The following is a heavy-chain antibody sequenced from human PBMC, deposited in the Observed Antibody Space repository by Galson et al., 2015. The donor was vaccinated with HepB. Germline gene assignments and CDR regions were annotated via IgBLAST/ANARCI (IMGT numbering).Heavy chain of an antibody. V-gene: IGHV5-51*01. CDR2: IYPGDSDT. CDR1: GYSFTSYW. J-gene: IGHJ3*02. D-gene: IGHD6-13*01. Sequence: QSGAEVKKPGESLKISCKGSGYSFTSYWIGWVRQMPGKGLEWMGIIYPGDSDTRYSPSFQGQVTISADKSISTAYLQWSSLKASDTAMYYCARLVYSSSWRRSAFDIWGQGTMVTVSS. CDR3: ARLVYSSSWRRSAFDI.